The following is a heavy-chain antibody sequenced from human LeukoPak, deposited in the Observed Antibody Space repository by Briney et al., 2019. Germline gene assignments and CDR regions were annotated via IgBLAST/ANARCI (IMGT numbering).Heavy chain of an antibody. CDR1: GFTFSYNT. CDR2: VSYDGSIK. J-gene: IGHJ3*02. Sequence: GGSLRLSCAASGFTFSYNTMHWVRRTPGKGLEWVVLVSYDGSIKRYADSVKGRFTISRNNPNNILYLQMDSLRPEDRAVYYCARDGQGGATDVFDIWAQGKMVTVSS. V-gene: IGHV3-30-3*01. CDR3: ARDGQGGATDVFDI. D-gene: IGHD1-26*01.